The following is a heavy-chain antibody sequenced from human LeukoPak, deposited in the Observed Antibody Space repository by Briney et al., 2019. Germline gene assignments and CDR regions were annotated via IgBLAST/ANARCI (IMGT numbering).Heavy chain of an antibody. Sequence: GGSLRLSCAASGFTFGSYWMSWVRQAPGKGLEWVANIKQDGSEKYYVDSVKGRFTISRDNAKNSLYLQMNSLRAEDTAVYYCARERVYFDWLPALDYWGQGTLVTVSS. D-gene: IGHD3-9*01. CDR3: ARERVYFDWLPALDY. CDR2: IKQDGSEK. V-gene: IGHV3-7*01. CDR1: GFTFGSYW. J-gene: IGHJ4*02.